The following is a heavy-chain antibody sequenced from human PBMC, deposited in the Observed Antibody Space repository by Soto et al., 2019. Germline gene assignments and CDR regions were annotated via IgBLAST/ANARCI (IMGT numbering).Heavy chain of an antibody. Sequence: PSETLSLTCTVSGDSIGDSRYYWAWVRRPPGKGLEWVGTVYYDGTTYYSPSLKTRLTISVDTSKNQFSLKLTSVLAADTAFYYFARYYDTSQRPYFHHGVQGTLGTVSS. V-gene: IGHV4-39*01. D-gene: IGHD3-22*01. CDR2: VYYDGTT. J-gene: IGHJ1*01. CDR3: ARYYDTSQRPYFHH. CDR1: GDSIGDSRYY.